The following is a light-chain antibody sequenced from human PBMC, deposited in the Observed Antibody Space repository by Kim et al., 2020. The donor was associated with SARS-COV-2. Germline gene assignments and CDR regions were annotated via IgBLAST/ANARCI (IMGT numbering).Light chain of an antibody. CDR1: KLGDKY. J-gene: IGLJ2*01. CDR3: QAWDSSTVV. Sequence: VSPGQPASFTCAGDKLGDKYACWYQQKPGQSPVLVIYQDSKRPSGIPGLFSGSNSGNTATLTISGTQAMDEADYYCQAWDSSTVVFGGGTQLTVL. CDR2: QDS. V-gene: IGLV3-1*01.